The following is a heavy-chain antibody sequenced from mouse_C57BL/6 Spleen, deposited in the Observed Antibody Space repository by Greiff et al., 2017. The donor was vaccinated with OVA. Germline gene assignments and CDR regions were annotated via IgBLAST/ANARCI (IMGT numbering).Heavy chain of an antibody. V-gene: IGHV5-17*01. Sequence: DVQLQESGGGLVKPGGSLKLSCAASGFTFSDYGMHWVRQAPEKGLEWVAYISSGSSTIYYADTVKGRFTISRDNAKNTLFLQMTSLRSEDTAMYYCARRRDYYAMDYWGQGTSVTVSS. CDR1: GFTFSDYG. CDR2: ISSGSSTI. J-gene: IGHJ4*01. CDR3: ARRRDYYAMDY.